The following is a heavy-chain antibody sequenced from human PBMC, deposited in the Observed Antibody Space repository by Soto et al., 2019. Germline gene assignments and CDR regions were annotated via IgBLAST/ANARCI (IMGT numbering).Heavy chain of an antibody. CDR1: GGTFSSDA. CDR2: IIPIFGTA. Sequence: ASVKVSCKASGGTFSSDAISWVRQAPGQGLEWMGGIIPIFGTANYAQKFQGRVTITADESTSTAYMELSSLRSEDTAVYYCARDRKGSGLYYYGMDVWGQGTTVTVSS. CDR3: ARDRKGSGLYYYGMDV. V-gene: IGHV1-69*13. D-gene: IGHD1-26*01. J-gene: IGHJ6*02.